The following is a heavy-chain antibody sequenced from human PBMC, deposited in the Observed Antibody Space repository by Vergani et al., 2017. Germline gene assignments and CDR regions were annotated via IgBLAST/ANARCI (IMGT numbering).Heavy chain of an antibody. CDR3: AKDLSLFPVPAAMEHYGMDV. V-gene: IGHV3-23*04. Sequence: VQLVESGGGLVKPGGSLRLSCAASGFTFSDYYMSWIRQAPGKGLELVSAISGSGGSTYYADSVKGRVTISRDNSKNTLYLQMNSLRAEDTAIYYSAKDLSLFPVPAAMEHYGMDVWGQGTTVTVSS. CDR2: ISGSGGST. D-gene: IGHD2-2*01. CDR1: GFTFSDYY. J-gene: IGHJ6*02.